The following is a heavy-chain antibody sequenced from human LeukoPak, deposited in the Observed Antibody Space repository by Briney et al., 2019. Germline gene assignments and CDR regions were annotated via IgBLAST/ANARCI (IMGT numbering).Heavy chain of an antibody. CDR1: GYTFTDYY. Sequence: GASVKVSCKGSGYTFTDYYLHWVRQAPGQGLEWMGWFNPKSGDTNYAQKFQGRVTMTRDTSISTAYMELSRLRSDDTATYYCARGIEVAGTRHFDSWGQGTLVTVPS. CDR3: ARGIEVAGTRHFDS. D-gene: IGHD6-19*01. CDR2: FNPKSGDT. V-gene: IGHV1-2*02. J-gene: IGHJ4*02.